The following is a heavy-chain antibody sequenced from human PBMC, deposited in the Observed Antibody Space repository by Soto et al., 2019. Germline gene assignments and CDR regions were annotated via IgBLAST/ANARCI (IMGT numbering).Heavy chain of an antibody. CDR3: ARSVGDGCWSGWSFRRYYYYFGMDV. CDR1: GFSLSTSGVG. D-gene: IGHD3-3*01. Sequence: SGPTLVNPTQTLTLTCTFSGFSLSTSGVGVGWIRQPPGTALEWLALIYWNDDKRYSPSLKSRLTITKDTSKNQVVLTMTNMEPVDTATYSWARSVGDGCWSGWSFRRYYYYFGMDVLGQGIRVTVSS. CDR2: IYWNDDK. J-gene: IGHJ6*02. V-gene: IGHV2-5*01.